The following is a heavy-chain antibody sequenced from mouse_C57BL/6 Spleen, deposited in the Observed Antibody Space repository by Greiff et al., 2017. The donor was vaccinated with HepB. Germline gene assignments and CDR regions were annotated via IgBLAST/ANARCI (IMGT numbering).Heavy chain of an antibody. D-gene: IGHD2-1*01. J-gene: IGHJ4*01. V-gene: IGHV5-17*01. CDR3: ANDGNYYAMDD. Sequence: EVQGVESGGGLVKPGGSLKLSCAASGFTFSDYGMHWVRQAPEKGLEWVAYISSGSSTIYYADTVKGRVTISRDNAKNTLFLQMTSLRSEDTAMYYCANDGNYYAMDDWGQGTSGTVSS. CDR2: ISSGSSTI. CDR1: GFTFSDYG.